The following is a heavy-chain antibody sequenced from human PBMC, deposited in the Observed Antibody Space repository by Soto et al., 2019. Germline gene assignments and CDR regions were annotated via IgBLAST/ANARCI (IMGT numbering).Heavy chain of an antibody. J-gene: IGHJ6*02. CDR2: IWFGGSNE. Sequence: GGSLRLSCAASGFTFNSFVMHWVRQAPGKGLEWVSVIWFGGSNESYADSVRGRFTISRDNSKNTLYLQMNSLRAEDTAVYYCAKVTDYYYDSSGYYLRYYYYYGMDVWGQGTTVTVSS. CDR1: GFTFNSFV. D-gene: IGHD3-22*01. CDR3: AKVTDYYYDSSGYYLRYYYYYGMDV. V-gene: IGHV3-33*06.